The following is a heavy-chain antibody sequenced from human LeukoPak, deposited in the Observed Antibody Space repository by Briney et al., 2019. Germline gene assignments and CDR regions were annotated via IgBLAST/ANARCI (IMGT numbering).Heavy chain of an antibody. Sequence: GGSLRLSCAAPGFTLNNAWMSWVRQAPGKGLEWLGRIKRGTDGGTIDYAAPVKGRFTISRDDSRNTLYLQMDSLKIEDTAVYYCTTDRYYDNSELQFQHWGQGTLVTVSS. J-gene: IGHJ1*01. CDR2: IKRGTDGGTI. CDR3: TTDRYYDNSELQFQH. V-gene: IGHV3-15*01. D-gene: IGHD3-22*01. CDR1: GFTLNNAW.